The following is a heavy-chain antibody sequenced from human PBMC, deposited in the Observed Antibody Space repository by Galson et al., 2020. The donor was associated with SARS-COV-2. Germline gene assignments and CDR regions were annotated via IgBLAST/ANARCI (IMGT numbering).Heavy chain of an antibody. CDR1: GYSFTEYW. CDR2: VWPGNSDS. D-gene: IGHD2-15*01. CDR3: ARRRQGYRSGGRSYAGYGLDV. J-gene: IGHJ6*02. V-gene: IGHV5-51*01. Sequence: GESLKISCQASGYSFTEYWIVWVRQMPGKGLEWMGMVWPGNSDSRSSPSFQSHVTFSADKSINTAYLQWSGLKASDTAIYYCARRRQGYRSGGRSYAGYGLDVWGQGTTVTVSS.